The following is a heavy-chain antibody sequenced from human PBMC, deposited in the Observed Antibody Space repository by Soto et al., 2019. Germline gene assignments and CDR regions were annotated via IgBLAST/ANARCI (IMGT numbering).Heavy chain of an antibody. J-gene: IGHJ4*02. D-gene: IGHD3-22*01. CDR3: AREAIIVIAAPEYYFDY. CDR1: GFDVSNTD. V-gene: IGHV3-66*01. Sequence: EVQLVESGGDLVQRGGSLRLSCAASGFDVSNTDMSWVRQAPGKGLEWVSVIYSGVYTNYAESVKGRCIDSRDSPKNPLYLQMDSLRAEDTAVYYCAREAIIVIAAPEYYFDYWGQRPLVTVSS. CDR2: IYSGVYT.